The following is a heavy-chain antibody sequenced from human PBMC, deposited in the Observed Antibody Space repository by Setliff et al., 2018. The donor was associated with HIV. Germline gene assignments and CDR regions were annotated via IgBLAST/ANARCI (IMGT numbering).Heavy chain of an antibody. Sequence: PSETLSLTCTVSGGSISSYYWSWIRQPAGKGLEWIGRIYTSGSTNYNPSLKSRVTISVDTSKNQFFLKLSSVTAADTAMYYCATPHREREDDAFDIWGQGTKVTVSS. V-gene: IGHV4-4*07. J-gene: IGHJ3*02. CDR3: ATPHREREDDAFDI. D-gene: IGHD1-1*01. CDR2: IYTSGST. CDR1: GGSISSYY.